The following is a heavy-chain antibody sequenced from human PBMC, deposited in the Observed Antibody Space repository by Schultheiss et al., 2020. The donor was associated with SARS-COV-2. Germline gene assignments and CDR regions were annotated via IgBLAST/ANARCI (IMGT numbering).Heavy chain of an antibody. J-gene: IGHJ4*02. CDR3: ARRRSSGWYGGFDY. CDR2: IYPGDSDT. CDR1: GYSFTSYW. D-gene: IGHD6-19*01. Sequence: GGSMRLSCKGSGYSFTSYWIGWVRQMPGKGLEWMGIIYPGDSDTRYSPSFQGQVTISADKSISTAYLQWNSLKASDTAMYYCARRRSSGWYGGFDYWGQGTLVTVSS. V-gene: IGHV5-51*01.